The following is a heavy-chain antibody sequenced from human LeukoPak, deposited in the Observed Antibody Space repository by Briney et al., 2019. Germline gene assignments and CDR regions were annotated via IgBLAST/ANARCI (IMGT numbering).Heavy chain of an antibody. CDR3: ARPVVVIINNAFDI. J-gene: IGHJ3*02. CDR2: ISYDGSNK. D-gene: IGHD3-22*01. V-gene: IGHV3-30*04. Sequence: PGGSLRLSCAASGFTFSSYAMHWVRQAPGKGLEWVAVISYDGSNKYYADSVKGRFTISRDNSENTLYLQMNSLRAEDTAVYYCARPVVVIINNAFDIWGQGTMVTVSS. CDR1: GFTFSSYA.